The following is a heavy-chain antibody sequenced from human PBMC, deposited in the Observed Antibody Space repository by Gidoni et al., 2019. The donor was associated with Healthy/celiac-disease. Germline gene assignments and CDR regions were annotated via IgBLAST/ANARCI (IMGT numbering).Heavy chain of an antibody. Sequence: STYYNPSLKSRVTISVDTSKNQFSLKLSPVTAADTAVYYCARPAGSGSNWGYFDYWGQGTLVTVSS. J-gene: IGHJ4*02. D-gene: IGHD3-22*01. CDR3: ARPAGSGSNWGYFDY. V-gene: IGHV4-39*01. CDR2: ST.